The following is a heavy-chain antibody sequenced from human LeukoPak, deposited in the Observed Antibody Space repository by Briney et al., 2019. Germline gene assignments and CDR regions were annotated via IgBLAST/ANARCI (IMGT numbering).Heavy chain of an antibody. CDR3: ARGGGYDSGYPRYFDL. CDR2: ISSPGSTT. J-gene: IGHJ2*01. CDR1: GFSFSDYY. Sequence: PGGSLRLSCPASGFSFSDYYMSWIRQAPGKGLEWVSWVSFISSPGSTTYYADSVKGRFTISRDNAKNSLYLQMNSLSAGDTAVYYCARGGGYDSGYPRYFDLWGRGTLVTVSS. V-gene: IGHV3-11*01. D-gene: IGHD3-9*01.